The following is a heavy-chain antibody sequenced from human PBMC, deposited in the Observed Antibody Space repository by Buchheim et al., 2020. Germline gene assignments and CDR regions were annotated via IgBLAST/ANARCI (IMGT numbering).Heavy chain of an antibody. V-gene: IGHV1-8*01. D-gene: IGHD5/OR15-5a*01. J-gene: IGHJ4*01. CDR1: GYSFTDYD. CDR2: MNPRNGDT. CDR3: ARDVQVVSELPH. Sequence: QVQLVQSGPEVKKPGASVRVSCKTAGYSFTDYDIYWVRQATGQGLEWMGWMNPRNGDTGYTQKFQGRVTMTMTSSISTAYMELRRLRYEDSGVYYCARDVQVVSELPHWGQG.